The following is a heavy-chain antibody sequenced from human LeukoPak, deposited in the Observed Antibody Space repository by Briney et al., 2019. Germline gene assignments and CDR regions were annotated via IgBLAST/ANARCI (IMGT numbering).Heavy chain of an antibody. CDR1: GYTFTSYD. CDR3: ARVGYDFWSGYYTWGTYYYYMDV. J-gene: IGHJ6*03. D-gene: IGHD3-3*01. CDR2: MNPNSGNT. V-gene: IGHV1-8*03. Sequence: ASVKVSCKASGYTFTSYDINWVRQATGQGLEWMGWMNPNSGNTGYAQKFQGRVTITRNTSISTAYMELSSLRSEDTAVYYCARVGYDFWSGYYTWGTYYYYMDVWGKGTTVTVSS.